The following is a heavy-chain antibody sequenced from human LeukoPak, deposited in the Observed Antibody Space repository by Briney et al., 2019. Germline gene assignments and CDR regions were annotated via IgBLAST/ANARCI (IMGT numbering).Heavy chain of an antibody. CDR2: INHSGST. V-gene: IGHV4-34*01. Sequence: PSEALSLTCAVYGGSFSSYYWSWIRQPPGKGLEWIGEINHSGSTNYNPSLKSRVTISVDTSKNQFSLKLSSVTAADTAVYYCARGLRYCSGGSCYTPNWFDPWGQGTLVTVSS. J-gene: IGHJ5*02. D-gene: IGHD2-15*01. CDR3: ARGLRYCSGGSCYTPNWFDP. CDR1: GGSFSSYY.